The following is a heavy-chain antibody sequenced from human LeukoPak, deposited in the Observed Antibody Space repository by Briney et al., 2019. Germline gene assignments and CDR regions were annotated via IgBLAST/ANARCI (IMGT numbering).Heavy chain of an antibody. CDR3: ARAGIAAADFDY. J-gene: IGHJ4*02. CDR2: IIPIFGTA. V-gene: IGHV1-69*13. CDR1: GGTFSSYA. D-gene: IGHD6-13*01. Sequence: ASVNLSCKASGGTFSSYAISWVRQAPGPGLEWMGGIIPIFGTANYAQKFQGRVTITADESTSTAYMELSSLRTEDTAVYYCARAGIAAADFDYWGQGTLVTVSS.